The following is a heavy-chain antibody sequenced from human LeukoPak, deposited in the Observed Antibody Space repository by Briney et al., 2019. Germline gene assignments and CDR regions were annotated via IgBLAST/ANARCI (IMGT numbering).Heavy chain of an antibody. V-gene: IGHV3-7*01. CDR3: ARASAVGAINY. CDR2: IKQDGSEK. Sequence: GGSLRLSCAASGFTFSSYWMSWVRQAPGKGLEWVANIKQDGSEKYYVDSVKGRFTISRDNAKNSLYLQMNSLRAEDAAVYYCARASAVGAINYWGQGTLVSVSS. J-gene: IGHJ4*02. D-gene: IGHD1-26*01. CDR1: GFTFSSYW.